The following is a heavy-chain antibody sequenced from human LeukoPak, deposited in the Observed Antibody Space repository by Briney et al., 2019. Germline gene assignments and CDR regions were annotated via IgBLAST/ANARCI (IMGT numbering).Heavy chain of an antibody. CDR3: ARVPAYCGGDCYSLYYYGMDV. J-gene: IGHJ6*02. D-gene: IGHD2-21*02. CDR2: IYYSGST. CDR1: GGSISSYY. V-gene: IGHV4-59*08. Sequence: SETLSLTCTVSGGSISSYYWSWIRQPPGKGLEWIGYIYYSGSTNYNPSLKSRVTISVDTSKNQFSLKLSSVTAADTAVYYCARVPAYCGGDCYSLYYYGMDVWGQGTTVTVSS.